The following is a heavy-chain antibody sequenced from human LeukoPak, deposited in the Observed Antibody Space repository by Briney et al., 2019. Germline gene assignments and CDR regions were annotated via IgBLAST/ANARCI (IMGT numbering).Heavy chain of an antibody. D-gene: IGHD4-23*01. V-gene: IGHV3-74*01. Sequence: GGSLRLSCAASGFTFSSYFWMHWVRQAPGKGLVWVSRIESDGSSSTYADSVKGRFTISRDSAKNSLYLQMNTLRAEDTAVYYCVRDLDLGGYSSFEYWGQGTLVTVSS. CDR1: GFTFSSYFW. CDR3: VRDLDLGGYSSFEY. CDR2: IESDGSSS. J-gene: IGHJ4*02.